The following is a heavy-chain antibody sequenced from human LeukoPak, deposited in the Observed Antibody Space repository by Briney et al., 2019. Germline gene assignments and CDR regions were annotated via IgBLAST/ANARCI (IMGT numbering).Heavy chain of an antibody. D-gene: IGHD3-22*01. Sequence: PGGSLRLSCAASGFIFSRYCISWVRQAPGKGLEWVSFIRGSGDSTFYADSVKGRFTISTDNSKNTVYLQMGSLRADDTAVYYCAKGVDGYYYESSGYKWGQGILVTVSS. V-gene: IGHV3-23*01. J-gene: IGHJ4*02. CDR1: GFIFSRYC. CDR2: IRGSGDST. CDR3: AKGVDGYYYESSGYK.